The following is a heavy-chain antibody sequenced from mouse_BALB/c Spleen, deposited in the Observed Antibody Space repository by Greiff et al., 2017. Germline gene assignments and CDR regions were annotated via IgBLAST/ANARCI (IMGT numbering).Heavy chain of an antibody. J-gene: IGHJ4*01. D-gene: IGHD2-2*01. V-gene: IGHV1S34*01. CDR1: GYSFTGYY. Sequence: LMKPGASVKISCKASGYSFTGYYMHWVKQSHGKSLEWIGYISCYNGATSYNQKFKGKATFTVDTSSSTAYMQFNSLTSEDSAVYYCAGTIYYGYDYAMDYWGQGTSVTVSS. CDR2: ISCYNGAT. CDR3: AGTIYYGYDYAMDY.